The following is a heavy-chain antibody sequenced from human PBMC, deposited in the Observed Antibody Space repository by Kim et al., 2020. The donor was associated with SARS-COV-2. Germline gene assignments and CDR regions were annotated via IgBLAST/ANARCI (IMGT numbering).Heavy chain of an antibody. D-gene: IGHD5-18*01. J-gene: IGHJ6*02. CDR2: IDPSDSYT. CDR1: GYSFTSYW. Sequence: GESLKISCKGSGYSFTSYWISWVRQMPGKGLEWMGRIDPSDSYTNYSPSFQGHVTISADKSISTAYLQWSSLKASDTAMYYCARSQTGYSYGSYYYYGMDVWGQGTTVTVSS. V-gene: IGHV5-10-1*01. CDR3: ARSQTGYSYGSYYYYGMDV.